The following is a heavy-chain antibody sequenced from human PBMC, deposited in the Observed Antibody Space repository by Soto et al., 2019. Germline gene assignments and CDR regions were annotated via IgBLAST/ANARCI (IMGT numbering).Heavy chain of an antibody. CDR1: GFTFSSYG. J-gene: IGHJ4*02. Sequence: QVQLVESGGGVVQPGRSLRLSCAASGFTFSSYGMHWVRQAPGKGLEWVAVIRYDGSNKYYADSVKGRFTISRDNSKNTLYLEKNSLRAEDTAVYYCARDGFGEVGYVDYWGQGTLVSVSS. CDR2: IRYDGSNK. V-gene: IGHV3-33*01. D-gene: IGHD3-10*01. CDR3: ARDGFGEVGYVDY.